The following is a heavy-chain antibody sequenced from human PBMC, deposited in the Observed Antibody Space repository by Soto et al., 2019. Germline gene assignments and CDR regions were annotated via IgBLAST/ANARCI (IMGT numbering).Heavy chain of an antibody. Sequence: EVQLVESGGGLVKPGGSLRLSCAASGSTFSSYGMNWVRQAPGKGLEWVSSISTSTSYIYYADSVKGRFTISRDNAKNSVYLQMNSLRAEDTAVYYCARLYCRGGSCYSGDAFDIWGQGTMVTVSS. CDR2: ISTSTSYI. CDR3: ARLYCRGGSCYSGDAFDI. CDR1: GSTFSSYG. D-gene: IGHD2-15*01. J-gene: IGHJ3*02. V-gene: IGHV3-21*01.